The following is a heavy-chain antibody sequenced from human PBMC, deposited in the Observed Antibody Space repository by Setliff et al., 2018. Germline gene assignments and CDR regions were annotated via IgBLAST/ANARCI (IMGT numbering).Heavy chain of an antibody. CDR3: ARDMEGSAQHYYYGMDV. CDR1: GGTFSSYA. D-gene: IGHD6-6*01. Sequence: ASVKVSCKASGGTFSSYAISWVRQAPGQGLEWMGGIIPIFGTANYAQKFQGRVTITTDESTSTAYMELSSLRSEDTAVYYCARDMEGSAQHYYYGMDVWGQGTTVTVSS. CDR2: IIPIFGTA. V-gene: IGHV1-69*05. J-gene: IGHJ6*02.